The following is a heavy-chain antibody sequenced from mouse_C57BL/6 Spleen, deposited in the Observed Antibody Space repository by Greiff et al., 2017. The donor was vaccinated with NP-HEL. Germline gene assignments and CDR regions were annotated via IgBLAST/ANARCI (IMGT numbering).Heavy chain of an antibody. CDR3: ARGHYYGSSLFDY. J-gene: IGHJ2*01. V-gene: IGHV5-16*01. Sequence: EVKVVESEGGLVQPGSSMKLSCTASGFTFSDYYMAWVRQVPEKGLEWVANINYDGSSTYYLDSLKSRFIISRDNAKNILYLQMSSLKSEDTATYYCARGHYYGSSLFDYWGQGTTLTVSS. CDR1: GFTFSDYY. CDR2: INYDGSST. D-gene: IGHD1-1*01.